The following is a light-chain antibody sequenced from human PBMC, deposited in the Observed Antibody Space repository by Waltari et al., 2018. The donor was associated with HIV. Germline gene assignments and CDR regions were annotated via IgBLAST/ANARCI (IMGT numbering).Light chain of an antibody. J-gene: IGKJ4*01. CDR2: WAS. Sequence: DIMMTQSPDSLTVSLGERATIKCRSSQSVLYVSDNKNYLAWYQQKPGQSPKVLFYWASSRESGVPDRFSASGSGTDFTLTINSLQAEDVAVYFCHQYFTASWTFGRGTTVQI. CDR3: HQYFTASWT. V-gene: IGKV4-1*01. CDR1: QSVLYVSDNKNY.